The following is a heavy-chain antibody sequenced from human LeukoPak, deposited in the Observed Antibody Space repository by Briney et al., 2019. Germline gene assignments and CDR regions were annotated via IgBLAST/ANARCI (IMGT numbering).Heavy chain of an antibody. J-gene: IGHJ5*02. Sequence: SETLSLTCTVSGGSINNYYWSWIRQPPGKGLEWIGYIYYSGSTNYNPSLKSRVTISVDTSKNQFSLKLSSVTAADTAVYYCARSDFWAPGWFDPWGQGTLVTVSS. CDR2: IYYSGST. V-gene: IGHV4-59*08. CDR1: GGSINNYY. D-gene: IGHD3-3*01. CDR3: ARSDFWAPGWFDP.